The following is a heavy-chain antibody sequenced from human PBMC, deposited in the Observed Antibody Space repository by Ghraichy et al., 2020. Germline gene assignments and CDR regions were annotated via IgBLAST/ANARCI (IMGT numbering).Heavy chain of an antibody. V-gene: IGHV4-30-2*01. D-gene: IGHD3-22*01. CDR2: IYHSGST. Sequence: SQTLSLTCAVSGGSISSGGYSWSWIRQPPGKGLEWIGYIYHSGSTYYNPSLKSRVTISVDRSKNQFSLKLSSVTAADTAVYYCARGGSSGDPFDYWGQGTLVTVSS. CDR1: GGSISSGGYS. CDR3: ARGGSSGDPFDY. J-gene: IGHJ4*02.